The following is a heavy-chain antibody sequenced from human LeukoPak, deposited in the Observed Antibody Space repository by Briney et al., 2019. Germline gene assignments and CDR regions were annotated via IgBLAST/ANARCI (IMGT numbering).Heavy chain of an antibody. CDR1: GYTFTSYG. Sequence: ASVKVSCKASGYTFTSYGISWVRQAPGQGVEWMGWISDYNGNTNYAQKLQGRVTMTTDTSTSTAYMELRSLRSDDTAVYYCARDLYRDSLPVSWFDPWGQGTLVTVSS. CDR2: ISDYNGNT. V-gene: IGHV1-18*01. D-gene: IGHD4-11*01. J-gene: IGHJ5*02. CDR3: ARDLYRDSLPVSWFDP.